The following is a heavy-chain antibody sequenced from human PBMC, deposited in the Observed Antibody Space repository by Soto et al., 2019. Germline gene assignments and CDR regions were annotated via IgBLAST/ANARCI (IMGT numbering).Heavy chain of an antibody. CDR2: IKQDGSEK. Sequence: EVQLVESGGGLVQPGGSLRLSCAASGFTFSSYWMSWVRQAPGKGLEWVANIKQDGSEKYYVYSVKGRFTISRDNAKNSLYLQMNSLRAEDTAVYYCARESGSTPGMYYYYMDVWGKGTTVTVSS. CDR3: ARESGSTPGMYYYYMDV. J-gene: IGHJ6*03. V-gene: IGHV3-7*01. D-gene: IGHD3-3*01. CDR1: GFTFSSYW.